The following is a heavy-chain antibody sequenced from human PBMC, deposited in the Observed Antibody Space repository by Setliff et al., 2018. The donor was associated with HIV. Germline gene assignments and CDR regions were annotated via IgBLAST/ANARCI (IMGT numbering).Heavy chain of an antibody. CDR3: ARGSGAYFFHYFDH. V-gene: IGHV3-30*03. CDR1: GFAFSDYW. CDR2: ISYDGINK. J-gene: IGHJ4*02. Sequence: GGSLRLSCVASGFAFSDYWMSWVRQAPGKGLEWVALISYDGINKYYSDTVKGRFTISRDNSKNPLYLQMNSLRVEDTAVYYCARGSGAYFFHYFDHWGQGTLVTVSS. D-gene: IGHD4-17*01.